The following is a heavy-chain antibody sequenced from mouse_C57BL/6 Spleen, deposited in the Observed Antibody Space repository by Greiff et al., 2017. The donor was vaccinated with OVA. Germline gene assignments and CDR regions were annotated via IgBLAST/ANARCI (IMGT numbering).Heavy chain of an antibody. D-gene: IGHD2-3*01. J-gene: IGHJ2*01. CDR2: INYDGSST. CDR3: ARDLHDGYYDY. CDR1: GFTFSDYY. Sequence: EVQVVESEGGLVQPGSSMKLSCTASGFTFSDYYMAWVRQVPEKGLEWVANINYDGSSTYYLDSLKSRFIISRDNAKNILYLQMSSLKSEDTATYYCARDLHDGYYDYWGQGTTLTVSS. V-gene: IGHV5-16*01.